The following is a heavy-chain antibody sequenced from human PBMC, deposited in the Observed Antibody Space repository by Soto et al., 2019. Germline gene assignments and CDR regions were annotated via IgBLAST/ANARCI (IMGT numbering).Heavy chain of an antibody. J-gene: IGHJ5*02. Sequence: PSETLSLTCTVSGGSISSSSYFWGWIRQPPGKGLEWIGSIYYSGSTYYNPSLKSRVTISVDTSKNQFSLKLSSVTAADTAVYYCARRDVYYYDSSGYSWFDPWGQGTLVTVS. D-gene: IGHD3-22*01. CDR1: GGSISSSSYF. CDR2: IYYSGST. CDR3: ARRDVYYYDSSGYSWFDP. V-gene: IGHV4-39*01.